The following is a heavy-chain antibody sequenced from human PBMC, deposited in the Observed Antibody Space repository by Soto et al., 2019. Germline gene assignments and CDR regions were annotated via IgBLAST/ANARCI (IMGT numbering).Heavy chain of an antibody. CDR1: GFTFSSYG. CDR3: ARVGGKVDTAMVTHIAAAGNNY. J-gene: IGHJ4*02. CDR2: IWYDGSNK. Sequence: LRLSCAASGFTFSSYGMHWVRQAPGKGLEWVAVIWYDGSNKYYADSVKGRFTISRDNSKNTLYLQMNSLRAEDTAVYYCARVGGKVDTAMVTHIAAAGNNYWGQGTLVPVSS. V-gene: IGHV3-33*01. D-gene: IGHD5-18*01.